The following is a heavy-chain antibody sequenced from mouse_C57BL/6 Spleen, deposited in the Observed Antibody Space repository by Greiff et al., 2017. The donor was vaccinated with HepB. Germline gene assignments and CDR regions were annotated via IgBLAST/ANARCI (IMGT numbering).Heavy chain of an antibody. Sequence: QVHVKQPGAELVKPGASVKLSCKASGYTFTSYWMHWVKQRPGQGLEWIGMIHPNSGSTNYNEKFKSKATLTVDKSSSTAYMQLSSLTSEDSAVYYCARAYYRAMDYWGQGTSVTVSS. CDR2: IHPNSGST. V-gene: IGHV1-64*01. J-gene: IGHJ4*01. CDR3: ARAYYRAMDY. D-gene: IGHD2-12*01. CDR1: GYTFTSYW.